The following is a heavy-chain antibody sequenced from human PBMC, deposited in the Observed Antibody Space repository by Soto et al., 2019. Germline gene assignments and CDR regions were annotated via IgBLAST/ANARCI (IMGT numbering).Heavy chain of an antibody. J-gene: IGHJ4*02. V-gene: IGHV3-48*02. Sequence: VGSLRLSCAASGFTFSSYSMNWVRQAPGKGLGWVSYISSSSSTIYYADSVKGRFTISRDNAKNSLYLQMNSLRDEDTAVYYCARVGRSVTMIAPVDYWGQGTLVTVSS. D-gene: IGHD3-22*01. CDR3: ARVGRSVTMIAPVDY. CDR2: ISSSSSTI. CDR1: GFTFSSYS.